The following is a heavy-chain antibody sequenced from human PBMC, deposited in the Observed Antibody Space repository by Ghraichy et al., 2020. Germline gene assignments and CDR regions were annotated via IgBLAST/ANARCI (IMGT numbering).Heavy chain of an antibody. CDR3: ARGAYYYDSSLKYYFDY. CDR2: IKQDGSEK. D-gene: IGHD3-22*01. V-gene: IGHV3-7*01. Sequence: GGSLRLSCAASGFTFSSYWMSWVRQAPGKGLEWVANIKQDGSEKYYVDSVKGRFTISRDNAKNSLYLQMNSLRAEDTAVYYCARGAYYYDSSLKYYFDYWGQGTLVTVSS. J-gene: IGHJ4*02. CDR1: GFTFSSYW.